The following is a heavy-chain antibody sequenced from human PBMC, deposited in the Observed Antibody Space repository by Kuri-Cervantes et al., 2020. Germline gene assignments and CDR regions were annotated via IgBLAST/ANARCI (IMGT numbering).Heavy chain of an antibody. CDR2: MYYTGNS. Sequence: SETLSLTCTVSRGSISSSSYYWAWIRQPPGKGLEWIGSMYYTGNSYYTPSLKSRVTISVDTSKNQFSLKLSSVTAADTAVYYCARDAGGRYYDSSGYYPYWGQGTLVTVSS. CDR1: RGSISSSSYY. V-gene: IGHV4-39*07. CDR3: ARDAGGRYYDSSGYYPY. J-gene: IGHJ4*02. D-gene: IGHD3-22*01.